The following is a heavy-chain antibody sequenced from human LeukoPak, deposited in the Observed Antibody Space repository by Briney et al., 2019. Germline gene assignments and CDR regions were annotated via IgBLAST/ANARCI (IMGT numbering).Heavy chain of an antibody. Sequence: SETLSLTCTVSGGSISSGGYYWSWIRQPPGKGLEWNGYIYHSGSTYYNPSLKSRVTISVDTSKNQFSLKLSSVTAADTAVYYCARGRASFDYWGQGTLVTVSS. J-gene: IGHJ4*02. CDR1: GGSISSGGYY. CDR3: ARGRASFDY. V-gene: IGHV4-30-2*01. CDR2: IYHSGST.